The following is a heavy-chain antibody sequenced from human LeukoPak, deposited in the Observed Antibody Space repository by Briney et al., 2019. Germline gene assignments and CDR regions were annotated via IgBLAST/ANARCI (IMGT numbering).Heavy chain of an antibody. Sequence: GGSLRLXCAASGFTVSSNYMGWVRQAPGKELEWVSVIYSGGSTYYADSVKGRFTISRDNSKNTLYLQMNSLRAEDTAVYYCARDRLLNYYFDYWGRGTLVTVSS. V-gene: IGHV3-66*02. CDR3: ARDRLLNYYFDY. CDR1: GFTVSSNY. CDR2: IYSGGST. J-gene: IGHJ4*02.